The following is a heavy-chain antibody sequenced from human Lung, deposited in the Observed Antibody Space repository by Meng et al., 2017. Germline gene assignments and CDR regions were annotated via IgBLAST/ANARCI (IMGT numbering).Heavy chain of an antibody. J-gene: IGHJ4*02. D-gene: IGHD2-15*01. Sequence: QVQLLQLGAEGKKPGVPVKVSCKVSGYTFTKYGITWVRQAPGQGLEWMGWISGYNGNTNYAQKLQGRVTMTTDTSTSTAYMELRSLRSDDAAVYYCARAEEEYCSDGSCPNFDFWGQGTLVTVSS. CDR1: GYTFTKYG. V-gene: IGHV1-18*01. CDR2: ISGYNGNT. CDR3: ARAEEEYCSDGSCPNFDF.